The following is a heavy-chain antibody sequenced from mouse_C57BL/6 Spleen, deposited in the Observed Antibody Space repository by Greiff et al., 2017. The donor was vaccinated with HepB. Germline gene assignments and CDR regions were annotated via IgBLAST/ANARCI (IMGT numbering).Heavy chain of an antibody. J-gene: IGHJ4*01. D-gene: IGHD2-4*01. V-gene: IGHV1-80*01. CDR2: IYPGDGDT. CDR3: ARGGYYDYPYAMDY. Sequence: VQLQQSGAELVKPGASVKISCKASGYAFSSYWMNWVKQRPGKGLEWIGQIYPGDGDTNYNGKFKGKATLTADKSSSTAYMQLSSLTSEDSAVYFCARGGYYDYPYAMDYWGQGTSVTVSS. CDR1: GYAFSSYW.